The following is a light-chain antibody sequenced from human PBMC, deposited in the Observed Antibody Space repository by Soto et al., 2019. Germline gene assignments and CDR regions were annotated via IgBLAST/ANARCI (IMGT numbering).Light chain of an antibody. CDR2: GAS. V-gene: IGKV3-20*01. CDR1: QSVSSSY. CDR3: QQYGSSPLT. Sequence: EIVMPQSPATLSVSPGERATLSCRASQSVSSSYLAWYQQKPGQAPRPLIYGASSRATGIPDRFTGSGSGTDFTLTISRLEPEDFAVYYCQQYGSSPLTFGGGTKVDIK. J-gene: IGKJ4*01.